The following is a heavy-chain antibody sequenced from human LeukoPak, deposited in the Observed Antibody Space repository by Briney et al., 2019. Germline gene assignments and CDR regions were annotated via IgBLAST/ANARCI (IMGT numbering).Heavy chain of an antibody. CDR1: GFTFSNAW. J-gene: IGHJ6*04. CDR2: ISSSGSTI. CDR3: AELGITMIGGV. Sequence: GGSLTLSCVASGFTFSNAWMNWVRQAPGKGLEWVSYISSSGSTIYYADSVKGRFTISRDNATNSLYLQMNSLRAEDTAVYYCAELGITMIGGVWGKGTTVTISS. D-gene: IGHD3-10*02. V-gene: IGHV3-48*04.